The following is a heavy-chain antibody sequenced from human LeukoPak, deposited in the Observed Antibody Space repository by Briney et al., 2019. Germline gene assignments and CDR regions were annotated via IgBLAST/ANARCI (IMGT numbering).Heavy chain of an antibody. J-gene: IGHJ6*02. CDR3: ARDCSSTSWFRNYYYYGMDV. V-gene: IGHV3-7*01. CDR2: IKQDGSEK. CDR1: GFTFSSYW. D-gene: IGHD2-2*01. Sequence: GGSLRLSCAVSGFTFSSYWMSWVRQAPGKGLEWVANIKQDGSEKYYVDSVKGRFTISRDNAKNSLYLQMNSLRAEDTAVYYCARDCSSTSWFRNYYYYGMDVWGQGTTVTVSS.